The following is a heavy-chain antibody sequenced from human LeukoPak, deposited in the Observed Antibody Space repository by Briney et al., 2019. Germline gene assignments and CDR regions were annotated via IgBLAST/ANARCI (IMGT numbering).Heavy chain of an antibody. D-gene: IGHD3-10*01. V-gene: IGHV3-23*01. J-gene: IGHJ6*04. CDR3: AKDLGYYGSGSYLYGMDV. Sequence: GGSLRLSCAASGFTFSSYAMSWVRQAPGKGLEWVSAISGSGGSTYYADSVKGRFTISRDNSKNTLYLQMNSLRAEDTAVYYCAKDLGYYGSGSYLYGMDVWGKGTTVTVSS. CDR2: ISGSGGST. CDR1: GFTFSSYA.